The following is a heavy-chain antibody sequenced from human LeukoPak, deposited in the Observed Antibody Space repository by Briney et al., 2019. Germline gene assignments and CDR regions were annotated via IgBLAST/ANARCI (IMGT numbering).Heavy chain of an antibody. J-gene: IGHJ4*02. V-gene: IGHV1-2*02. CDR3: ARDHSPYCSGGSCYSGYFDY. CDR1: GYTFTGYY. CDR2: INPNSGGT. D-gene: IGHD2-15*01. Sequence: ASVKVSFKASGYTFTGYYMHWVRQPPGQGLEWMGGINPNSGGTKYVQKVQVRVTMTRDMYISTAYMELSRLISDDKAVYYCARDHSPYCSGGSCYSGYFDYWGQGTLVTVSS.